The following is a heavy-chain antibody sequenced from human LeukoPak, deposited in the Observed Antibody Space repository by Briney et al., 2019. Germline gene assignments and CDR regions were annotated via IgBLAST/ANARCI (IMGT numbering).Heavy chain of an antibody. CDR2: INHSGST. V-gene: IGHV4-34*01. Sequence: SETLSLTCAVYGGSFSGYYWSWIRQPPGKGLEWIGEINHSGSTNYNPSLKSRVTISVDTSKNQFSLKLSSVAAADTAVYYCARQAPRDSSGCYLLQFGAFDIWGQGTMVTVSS. J-gene: IGHJ3*02. CDR1: GGSFSGYY. D-gene: IGHD3-22*01. CDR3: ARQAPRDSSGCYLLQFGAFDI.